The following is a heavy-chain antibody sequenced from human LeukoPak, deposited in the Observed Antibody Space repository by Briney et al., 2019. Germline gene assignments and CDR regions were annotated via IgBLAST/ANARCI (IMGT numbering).Heavy chain of an antibody. CDR2: IYSGGDT. V-gene: IGHV3-66*01. CDR3: ARDPDA. J-gene: IGHJ5*02. Sequence: PGGSLRLSCAASGFTVSNYYVSWVRKAPGEGLEWVSVIYSGGDTYHADSVKGRFTLSRDNSKNTLYLQMNSLRAEDTAVYYCARDPDAWGQGTLVTVSS. CDR1: GFTVSNYY.